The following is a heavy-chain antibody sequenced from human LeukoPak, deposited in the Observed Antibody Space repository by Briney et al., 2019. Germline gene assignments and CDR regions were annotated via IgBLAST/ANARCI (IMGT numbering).Heavy chain of an antibody. CDR1: GFTFSDYA. CDR2: ISGSGGST. D-gene: IGHD3-16*01. CDR3: AKDRGGSPWDAFDI. Sequence: GGSLRLSCAASGFTFSDYAMSWVRQAPGTGLEWVSAISGSGGSTYYADSVKGRLTISRDNSTNTLYLQMNRLRAEDTALYYCAKDRGGSPWDAFDIWGQGTMVTVSS. V-gene: IGHV3-23*01. J-gene: IGHJ3*02.